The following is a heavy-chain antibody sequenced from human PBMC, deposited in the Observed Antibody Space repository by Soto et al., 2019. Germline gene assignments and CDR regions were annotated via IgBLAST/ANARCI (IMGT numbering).Heavy chain of an antibody. CDR3: TRHHPLQYESSGYFDY. J-gene: IGHJ4*02. CDR2: IFYTGRT. Sequence: QLQMQEPGPGLVKPSETLSLTCTVSDGSISTSSYYWGWIRQSPGKGLEWIGTIFYTGRTYYTPSHARRVSLSVDSSEPQFSLILTFATGADTAVYYCTRHHPLQYESSGYFDYWGQGTLVTVSS. V-gene: IGHV4-39*01. CDR1: DGSISTSSYY. D-gene: IGHD3-22*01.